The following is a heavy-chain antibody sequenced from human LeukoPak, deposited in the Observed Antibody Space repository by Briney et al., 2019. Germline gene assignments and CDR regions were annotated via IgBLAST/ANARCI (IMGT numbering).Heavy chain of an antibody. Sequence: SETLSLTCAVSGYSISSGFHWGWIRQPPGKGLEWIGNIYHTGSTYYNPSLQSRVSMSMDTSKNQFSLKLTSVTAADTAVYYCARDGRYYDSRYYYYIDVWAKGTTVTVSS. J-gene: IGHJ6*03. CDR3: ARDGRYYDSRYYYYIDV. CDR2: IYHTGST. CDR1: GYSISSGFH. V-gene: IGHV4-38-2*02. D-gene: IGHD3-22*01.